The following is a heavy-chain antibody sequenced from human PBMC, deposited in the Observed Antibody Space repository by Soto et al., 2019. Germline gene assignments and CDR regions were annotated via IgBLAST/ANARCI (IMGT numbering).Heavy chain of an antibody. CDR2: IIPIFGTA. CDR3: ARGTLRLGAFSYYYYGMDV. Sequence: QVQLVQSGAEVKKPGSSVKVSCKASGGTFSSYAISWVRQAPGQGLEWMGGIIPIFGTANYAQKFQGRVTSPADETTSTAYMELSSLRSEDTALYYCARGTLRLGAFSYYYYGMDVWGQGTTVTVSS. V-gene: IGHV1-69*12. J-gene: IGHJ6*02. CDR1: GGTFSSYA. D-gene: IGHD3-16*01.